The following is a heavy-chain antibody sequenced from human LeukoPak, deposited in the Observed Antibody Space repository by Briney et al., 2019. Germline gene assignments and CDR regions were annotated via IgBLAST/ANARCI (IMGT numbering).Heavy chain of an antibody. J-gene: IGHJ4*02. CDR3: AREGGEAAAMGY. D-gene: IGHD6-13*01. CDR2: IYTSGST. Sequence: SETLSLTCAVYGGSFSGYYWSWIRQPAGKGLEWIGRIYTSGSTNYNPSLKSRVAMSVDTSKNQFSLKLSSVTAADTAVYYCAREGGEAAAMGYWGQGTLVTVSS. CDR1: GGSFSGYY. V-gene: IGHV4-4*07.